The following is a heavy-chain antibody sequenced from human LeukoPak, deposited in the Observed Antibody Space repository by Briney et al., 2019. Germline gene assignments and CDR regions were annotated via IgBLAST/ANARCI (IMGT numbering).Heavy chain of an antibody. V-gene: IGHV3-23*01. D-gene: IGHD3-22*01. Sequence: GGSLRLSCAASGFTFSSYAMSWVRQAPGKGLEWVSAISGSGGSTYYADSVKGRFTISRDNSKNTLYLQMNSLRAEDTAVYYCAKDSSSGYYHVEYFQHWGQGTLVTVSS. CDR2: ISGSGGST. J-gene: IGHJ1*01. CDR1: GFTFSSYA. CDR3: AKDSSSGYYHVEYFQH.